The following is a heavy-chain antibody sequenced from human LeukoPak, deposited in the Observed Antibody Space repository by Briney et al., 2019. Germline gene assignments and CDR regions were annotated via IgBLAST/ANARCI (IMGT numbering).Heavy chain of an antibody. V-gene: IGHV3-30*02. Sequence: GGSLRLSCAASGFTFSSYGMYWVRQAPGTGLEWVAYMQSDGINKYYADSVKGRFTISRGNSKNTLYLQMNSLRGEDTAVYFCAKPSPGPVRNYFDYWGQGTLVTVSS. CDR2: MQSDGINK. D-gene: IGHD1-14*01. J-gene: IGHJ4*02. CDR1: GFTFSSYG. CDR3: AKPSPGPVRNYFDY.